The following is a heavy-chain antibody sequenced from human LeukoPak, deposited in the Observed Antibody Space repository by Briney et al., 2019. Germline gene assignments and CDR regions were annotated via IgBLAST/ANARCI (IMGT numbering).Heavy chain of an antibody. CDR3: ARARGSYSVDY. Sequence: GGSLRLSCAASGFTFSDYYMSWIRQAPGKGLEWVSYISNTGSTTHYADSVKGRFTISRDNAKNSLHLQMNSLRAEDTAVYYCARARGSYSVDYWGQGTLVTVSS. V-gene: IGHV3-11*04. D-gene: IGHD1-26*01. CDR2: ISNTGSTT. J-gene: IGHJ4*02. CDR1: GFTFSDYY.